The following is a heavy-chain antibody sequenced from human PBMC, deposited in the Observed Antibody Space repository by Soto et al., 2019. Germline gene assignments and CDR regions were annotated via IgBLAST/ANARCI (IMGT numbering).Heavy chain of an antibody. CDR1: GFTFSSYA. CDR3: TRAPGVLLWFGELFPDAFDI. J-gene: IGHJ3*02. Sequence: GGSLRLSCASSGFTFSSYAMSWVRQARGKGLEWVGFIRSKAYGGTTEYAASVKGRFTISRDDSKSIAYLQMNSLKTEDTAVYYCTRAPGVLLWFGELFPDAFDIWGQGTMVTVSS. V-gene: IGHV3-49*04. CDR2: IRSKAYGGTT. D-gene: IGHD3-10*01.